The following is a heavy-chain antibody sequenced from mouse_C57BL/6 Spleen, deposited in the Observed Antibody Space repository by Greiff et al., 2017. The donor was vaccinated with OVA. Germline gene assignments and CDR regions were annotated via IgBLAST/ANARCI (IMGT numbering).Heavy chain of an antibody. D-gene: IGHD2-3*01. V-gene: IGHV6-3*01. Sequence: EVQLVESGGGLVQPGGSMKLSCVASGFTFSNYWMNWVRQSPEKGLEWVAQIRLKSDNYATHYAESVKGRFTISRDDSKSSVYLQMNNLRAEDTGIYYCTDDGTPYWYFDVWGTGTTVTVSS. CDR3: TDDGTPYWYFDV. CDR1: GFTFSNYW. J-gene: IGHJ1*03. CDR2: IRLKSDNYAT.